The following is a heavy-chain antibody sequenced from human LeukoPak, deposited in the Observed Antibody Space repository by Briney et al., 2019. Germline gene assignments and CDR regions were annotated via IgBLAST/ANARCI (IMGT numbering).Heavy chain of an antibody. CDR1: GGSISSYY. CDR2: IYYSGST. Sequence: SETLSLTCTVSGGSISSYYWSWIRQPPGKGLEWIGYIYYSGSTNYNPSLKSRVTISVETSKNEFSLKLRSVTAADTAVYYCAREANYYGSGSYFEGTFDYWGQGSLVTVSS. V-gene: IGHV4-59*01. J-gene: IGHJ4*02. D-gene: IGHD3-10*01. CDR3: AREANYYGSGSYFEGTFDY.